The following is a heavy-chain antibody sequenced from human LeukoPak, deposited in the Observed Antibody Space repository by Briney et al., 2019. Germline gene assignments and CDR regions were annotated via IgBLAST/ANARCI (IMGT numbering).Heavy chain of an antibody. CDR1: GFTVSSYW. V-gene: IGHV3-7*01. Sequence: GGSLRLSCAASGFTVSSYWMSWVRQVPGKGLEWVANIKKDGSEKHYVDSVEGRFTVSRDDARNLLFPQMNSLRAGDTAVYYCAREGISGGIFDYWGQGALVAVSS. J-gene: IGHJ4*02. CDR3: AREGISGGIFDY. D-gene: IGHD3-10*01. CDR2: IKKDGSEK.